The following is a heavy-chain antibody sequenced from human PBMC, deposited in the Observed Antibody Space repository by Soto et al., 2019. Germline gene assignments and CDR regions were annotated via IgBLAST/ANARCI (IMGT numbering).Heavy chain of an antibody. CDR2: ISHYGNT. J-gene: IGHJ5*02. V-gene: IGHV4-4*02. CDR1: GGSMRNDDW. CDR3: ARNGDCTSGICYVGWFDP. Sequence: QVRLQESGPGLVEPSGTLSLTCGVSGGSMRNDDWWSWVRQTPGKGLEWIGEISHYGNTNYTPSLKSRVTMSIDTSKNQFSLKVRSLTAADTAMYYCARNGDCTSGICYVGWFDPWGQGTLVSVSS. D-gene: IGHD2-2*01.